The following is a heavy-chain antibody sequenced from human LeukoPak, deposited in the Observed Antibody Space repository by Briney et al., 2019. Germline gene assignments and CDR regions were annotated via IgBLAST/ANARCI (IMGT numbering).Heavy chain of an antibody. J-gene: IGHJ3*02. CDR1: GFTVSSNY. V-gene: IGHV3-53*04. Sequence: GGSLRLSCAASGFTVSSNYMSWVRQAPGKGLEWVSVIYSGGSTYYADSVKGRFTISRHNSKNTLYLQMNSLRAEDTAVYYCARHEGGNQWAFDIWGQGTMVTVSS. CDR3: ARHEGGNQWAFDI. CDR2: IYSGGST. D-gene: IGHD6-19*01.